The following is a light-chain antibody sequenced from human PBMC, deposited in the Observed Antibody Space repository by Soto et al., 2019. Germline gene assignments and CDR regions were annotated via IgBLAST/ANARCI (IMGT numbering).Light chain of an antibody. Sequence: EVVLTQSPGTLSFSPGERATLFCRASQSVRNNYLAWYQQKPGQSPKLLIFGSSDRATGIPDRFSGSGSGTDFTLTISRLEPEDFAVYYCQQYGSSPPYTFGQGTKLEIK. V-gene: IGKV3-20*01. CDR3: QQYGSSPPYT. CDR1: QSVRNNY. J-gene: IGKJ2*01. CDR2: GSS.